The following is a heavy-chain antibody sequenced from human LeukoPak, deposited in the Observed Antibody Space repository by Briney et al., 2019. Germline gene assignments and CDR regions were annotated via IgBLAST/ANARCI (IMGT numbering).Heavy chain of an antibody. Sequence: PSETLSLTCTVSGGSISSYYWSWIRQPPGKGLEWIGYIYYSGSTNYNPSLKSRVTISVDTSKNQFSLKLSSVTAADTAVYYCARSKGGDAFDIWGQGTMVTVSS. CDR3: ARSKGGDAFDI. CDR2: IYYSGST. V-gene: IGHV4-59*01. J-gene: IGHJ3*02. CDR1: GGSISSYY. D-gene: IGHD3-16*01.